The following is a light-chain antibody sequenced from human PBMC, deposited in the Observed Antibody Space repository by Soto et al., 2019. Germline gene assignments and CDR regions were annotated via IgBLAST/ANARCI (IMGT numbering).Light chain of an antibody. CDR1: QSISSW. CDR2: DAS. V-gene: IGKV1-5*01. Sequence: DIQMTQSPSTLSASVGDRVTITCRASQSISSWLAWYQQKPGKAPKLLIYDASSLESGVPSRFSGSGSGTEFTLTISSLRPDDFATDYCQQYNSYSWTFGQGTKVEIK. J-gene: IGKJ1*01. CDR3: QQYNSYSWT.